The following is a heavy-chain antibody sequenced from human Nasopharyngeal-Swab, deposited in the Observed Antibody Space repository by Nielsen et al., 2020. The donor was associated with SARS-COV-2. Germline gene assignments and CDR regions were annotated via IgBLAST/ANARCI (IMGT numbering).Heavy chain of an antibody. D-gene: IGHD3-9*01. CDR2: INTNTGNP. CDR3: ARGHDTSDY. V-gene: IGHV7-4-1*02. Sequence: WVRQAPGQGLEWMGWINTNTGNPTYAQGFTGRFVFSLDTSVSTAYLQISSLKAEDTTVYYCARGHDTSDYWGQGTLVTVSS. J-gene: IGHJ4*02.